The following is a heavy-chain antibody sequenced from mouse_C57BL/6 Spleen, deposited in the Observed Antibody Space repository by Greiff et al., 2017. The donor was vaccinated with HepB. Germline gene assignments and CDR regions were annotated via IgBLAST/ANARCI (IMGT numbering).Heavy chain of an antibody. CDR2: IYPGDGDT. J-gene: IGHJ4*01. V-gene: IGHV1-82*01. D-gene: IGHD1-1*01. Sequence: VQLVESGPELVKPGASVKISCKASGYAFSSSWMNWVKQRPGKGLEWIGRIYPGDGDTNYNGKFKGKATLTADKSPSTAYMQLSSLTSEDSAVYFCAREIYYYGSSYEDYAMDYWGQGTSVTVSS. CDR1: GYAFSSSW. CDR3: AREIYYYGSSYEDYAMDY.